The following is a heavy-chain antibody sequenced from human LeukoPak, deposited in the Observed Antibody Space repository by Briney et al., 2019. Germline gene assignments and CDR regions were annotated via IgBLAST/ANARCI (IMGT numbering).Heavy chain of an antibody. J-gene: IGHJ4*02. D-gene: IGHD3-10*01. V-gene: IGHV3-43*02. CDR3: AKSLRGTMVRGVNDY. CDR2: ISGDGGST. CDR1: GFTFDDYA. Sequence: GGSLRLSCAASGFTFDDYAMHWVRQAPGEGLEWVSLISGDGGSTYYADSVKGRFTISRDNSKNSLYLQMNSLRTEDTALYYCAKSLRGTMVRGVNDYWGQGTLVTVSS.